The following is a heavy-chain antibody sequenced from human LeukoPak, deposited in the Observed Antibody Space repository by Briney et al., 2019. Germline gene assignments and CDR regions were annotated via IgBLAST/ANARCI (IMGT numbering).Heavy chain of an antibody. D-gene: IGHD4-17*01. Sequence: SVKVSCKASGFTFTSSAVQWVRQARGQRLEWIGWIVVGSGNTNYAQKFQERVTITRDMSTSTAYMELSSLRSEDTAVYYCANPTAPTVNAFDCGGQGTRVTVSS. CDR2: IVVGSGNT. CDR3: ANPTAPTVNAFDC. J-gene: IGHJ4*02. V-gene: IGHV1-58*01. CDR1: GFTFTSSA.